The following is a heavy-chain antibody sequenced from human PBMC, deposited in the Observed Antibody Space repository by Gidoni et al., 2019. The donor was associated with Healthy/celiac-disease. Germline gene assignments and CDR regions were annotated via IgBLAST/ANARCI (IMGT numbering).Heavy chain of an antibody. D-gene: IGHD4-17*01. CDR3: AKDDGDYGDYAREYFQH. J-gene: IGHJ1*01. Sequence: VQLVESGGGVVQPGRSLRLSCAASGFTFSSYGMHWVRPAPGKGLEWVEVMSYDGSNKYYADSVKGRFTISRDNSKNTLYLQMNSLRAEDTAVYYCAKDDGDYGDYAREYFQHWGQGTLVTVSS. CDR1: GFTFSSYG. CDR2: MSYDGSNK. V-gene: IGHV3-30*18.